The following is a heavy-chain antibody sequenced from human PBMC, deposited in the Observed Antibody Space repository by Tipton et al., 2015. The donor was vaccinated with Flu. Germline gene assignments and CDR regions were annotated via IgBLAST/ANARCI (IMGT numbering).Heavy chain of an antibody. D-gene: IGHD3-22*01. CDR3: APGRYDSSGYYIDN. CDR1: GASISSGDDY. Sequence: TLSLTCTVSGASISSGDDYWNWIRQPPGKGLEWIGYIYYSGSTYYNPSLKSRVTIPVDTSKNQFSLKLSSVTVADTAVYYCAPGRYDSSGYYIDNWGQGILVTVSS. V-gene: IGHV4-30-4*01. CDR2: IYYSGST. J-gene: IGHJ4*02.